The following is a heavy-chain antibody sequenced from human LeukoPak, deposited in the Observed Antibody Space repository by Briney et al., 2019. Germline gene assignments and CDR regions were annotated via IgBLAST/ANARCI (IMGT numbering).Heavy chain of an antibody. CDR1: GFTFSSYS. Sequence: PGGSLRLSCAASGFTFSSYSMNWVRQAPGKGLEWVSSISSSSSYIYYADSVKGRFTISRDNAKNSLYLQMNSLRAEDTAVYYCARGGAERPEYFQHWGQGTLVTVSS. CDR3: ARGGAERPEYFQH. V-gene: IGHV3-21*01. J-gene: IGHJ1*01. CDR2: ISSSSSYI. D-gene: IGHD1-26*01.